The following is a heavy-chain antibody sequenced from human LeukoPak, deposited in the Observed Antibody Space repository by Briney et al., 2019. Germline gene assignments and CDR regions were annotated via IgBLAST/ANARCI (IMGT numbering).Heavy chain of an antibody. D-gene: IGHD3-9*01. J-gene: IGHJ4*02. Sequence: PSETLSLTCSVSGGSISGYYWSWIRQPAGKGLEWIGRIYTSGSTNYNPSLKSRVTMSVDTSKNQFSLKLSYVTAADTAVYYCAKDPSRYFERVLGEYHYYFHYWGQGTLVTVSS. CDR1: GGSISGYY. CDR3: AKDPSRYFERVLGEYHYYFHY. V-gene: IGHV4-4*07. CDR2: IYTSGST.